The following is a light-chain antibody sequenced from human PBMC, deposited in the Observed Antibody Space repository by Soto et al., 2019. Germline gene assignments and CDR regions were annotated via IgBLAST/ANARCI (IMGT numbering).Light chain of an antibody. CDR2: LTS. Sequence: IQMTHSPSSLSASVGDRVTITCRASQTINNYLNWFQQKPGRAPKLLIYLTSTLESGVPSRFSGSGSGTDFTLTISSLQPEDFATYHCQQSFTTPWTFGLGTKVDIK. CDR3: QQSFTTPWT. V-gene: IGKV1-39*01. CDR1: QTINNY. J-gene: IGKJ1*01.